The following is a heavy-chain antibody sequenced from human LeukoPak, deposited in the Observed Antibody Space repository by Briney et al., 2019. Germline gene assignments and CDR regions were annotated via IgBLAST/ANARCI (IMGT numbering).Heavy chain of an antibody. J-gene: IGHJ4*02. V-gene: IGHV3-9*03. Sequence: GGSLRLSCAASGFTFDDYAMHWVRQAPGKGLEWVSGISWNSGSIGYADSVKGRFTISRDNAKNSLYLQMNSLRAEDMALYHCAFSSSSSGGSFDYWGQGTLVTVSS. D-gene: IGHD6-6*01. CDR3: AFSSSSSGGSFDY. CDR2: ISWNSGSI. CDR1: GFTFDDYA.